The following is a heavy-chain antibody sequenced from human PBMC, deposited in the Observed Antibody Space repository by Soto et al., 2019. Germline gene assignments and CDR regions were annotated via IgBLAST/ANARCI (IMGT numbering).Heavy chain of an antibody. J-gene: IGHJ4*02. CDR1: GGSFSGYY. Sequence: SESLFLTCAVYGGSFSGYYWSWIRQPPGKGLEWIGEINHSGSTNYNPSLKSRVTISVDTSKNQFSLKLSSVTAADTAVYYCGSLVIWFGELSFDYWGQGTLVTVSS. D-gene: IGHD3-10*01. CDR2: INHSGST. V-gene: IGHV4-34*01. CDR3: GSLVIWFGELSFDY.